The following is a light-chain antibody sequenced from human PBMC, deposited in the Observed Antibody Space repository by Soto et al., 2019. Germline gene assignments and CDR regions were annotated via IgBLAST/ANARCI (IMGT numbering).Light chain of an antibody. Sequence: EIVLTQSPATLSLSPGERATLSCRASQSVSSYLAWYQQKPGQAPRLLIYDASTRATGIPARFSGSGSGTDFALTISSLEPEDFAVYYCQQCNSWPWTFGQGTKVEIK. CDR1: QSVSSY. V-gene: IGKV3-11*01. CDR2: DAS. J-gene: IGKJ1*01. CDR3: QQCNSWPWT.